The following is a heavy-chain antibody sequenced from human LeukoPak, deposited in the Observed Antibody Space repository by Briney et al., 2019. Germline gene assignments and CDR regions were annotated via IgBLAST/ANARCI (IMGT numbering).Heavy chain of an antibody. V-gene: IGHV4-59*11. CDR1: GDSFGVHS. Sequence: SETLSLICSVSGDSFGVHSWTWIRQPPGKGLEWIGYIHYSGRTSYNPSLKGRVTISEDKSRNQFSLKLTSVTAADTAMYYCATLYYDSVYPMDIWGKGTAVTVSS. J-gene: IGHJ6*03. D-gene: IGHD3-22*01. CDR3: ATLYYDSVYPMDI. CDR2: IHYSGRT.